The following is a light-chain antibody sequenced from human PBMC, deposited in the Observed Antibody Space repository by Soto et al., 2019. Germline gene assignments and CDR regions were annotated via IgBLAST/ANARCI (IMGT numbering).Light chain of an antibody. CDR1: STDVGGHYY. J-gene: IGLJ2*01. Sequence: QSVLTQPASVSGSPGQSITISCTGTSTDVGGHYYVSWYQQHPGKDPKLIIYDVTDRPSGVSHRFSGSKSGNTASLTISGLHAEDEGDYYSTSYPSTNSYVDVGGGTQLNVL. CDR3: TSYPSTNSYVD. CDR2: DVT. V-gene: IGLV2-14*03.